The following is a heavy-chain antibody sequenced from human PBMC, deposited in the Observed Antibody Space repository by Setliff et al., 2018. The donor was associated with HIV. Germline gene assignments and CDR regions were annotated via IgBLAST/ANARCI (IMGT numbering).Heavy chain of an antibody. CDR1: GFTFGNYW. J-gene: IGHJ4*02. V-gene: IGHV3-7*03. Sequence: HPGGSLRLSCTASGFTFGNYWMTWVRQAPGKGLEWVANIKEDGSEKYYMDSVKGRFTISRDNAKNSLYLQMNSLRAEDTALYYCAIYLWLEHFPNWGQGTLVTVSS. CDR2: IKEDGSEK. CDR3: AIYLWLEHFPN. D-gene: IGHD6-19*01.